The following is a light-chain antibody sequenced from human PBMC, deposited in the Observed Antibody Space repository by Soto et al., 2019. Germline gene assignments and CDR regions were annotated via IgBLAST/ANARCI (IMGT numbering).Light chain of an antibody. CDR1: QSVSSY. CDR2: DAS. Sequence: EIVLTQSPATLSLSPGERATLSCRASQSVSSYLAWYQQKPGQAPRLLIYDASNRATGIPARFSGSGSGTDFALTISSLVPGDFAVYYCQQRSNWPSHIFGGGTKVEI. J-gene: IGKJ4*01. V-gene: IGKV3-11*01. CDR3: QQRSNWPSHI.